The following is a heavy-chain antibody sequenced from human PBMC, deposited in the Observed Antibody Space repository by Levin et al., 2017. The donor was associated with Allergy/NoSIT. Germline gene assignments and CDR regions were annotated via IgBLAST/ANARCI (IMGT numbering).Heavy chain of an antibody. Sequence: SETLSLTCAVYGGSFSGYFWSWIRQPPGKGLEWIGEINHSGSTNYNPSLKSRVTMSVDTSKNQFSLKLSSVTVADTAVYYCTRVAEEGATDSWGQGTLVTVSS. CDR2: INHSGST. D-gene: IGHD1-26*01. CDR1: GGSFSGYF. J-gene: IGHJ4*02. V-gene: IGHV4-34*01. CDR3: TRVAEEGATDS.